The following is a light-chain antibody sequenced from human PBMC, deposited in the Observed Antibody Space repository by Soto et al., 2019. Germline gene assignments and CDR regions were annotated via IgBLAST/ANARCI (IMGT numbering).Light chain of an antibody. J-gene: IGKJ1*01. CDR2: KAS. CDR1: QSISSW. Sequence: DIQMTQSPATLSXXXVXXXTXXXRASQSISSWLAWYQQKPGKAPKLLIYKASTLKSGVPSRFSGSGSGTEFTLTISSLQPDDFATYYCQHYNSYSEAFGQGTKVDIK. V-gene: IGKV1-5*03. CDR3: QHYNSYSEA.